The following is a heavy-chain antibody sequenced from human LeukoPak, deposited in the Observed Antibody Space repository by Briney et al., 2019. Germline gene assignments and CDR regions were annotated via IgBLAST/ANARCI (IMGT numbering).Heavy chain of an antibody. J-gene: IGHJ4*02. V-gene: IGHV3-23*01. CDR1: GFTFSNYA. CDR3: VRGCSGGICYIGH. Sequence: GSLRLSCAASGFTFSNYAMSWVRQAPGKGLEWVSGISGSAGSTYYADSVKGRFTISRDNSKNTLYLQMNSLRVEDTAVYYCVRGCSGGICYIGHWGQGTLVTVSS. CDR2: ISGSAGST. D-gene: IGHD2-15*01.